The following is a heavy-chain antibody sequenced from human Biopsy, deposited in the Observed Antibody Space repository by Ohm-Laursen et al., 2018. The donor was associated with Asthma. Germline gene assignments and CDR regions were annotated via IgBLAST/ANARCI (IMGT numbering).Heavy chain of an antibody. D-gene: IGHD3-22*01. Sequence: SLRLSCAASGFSFGSFGMHWVRQVPGKGPEWVALISFNGRYEYYADSVRGRFTISRDYSKNTLYLQMHSLRAEDTAVYYCARGDSSNWSHYYFDYWGQGTLVTVSS. CDR1: GFSFGSFG. CDR2: ISFNGRYE. J-gene: IGHJ4*02. V-gene: IGHV3-30*03. CDR3: ARGDSSNWSHYYFDY.